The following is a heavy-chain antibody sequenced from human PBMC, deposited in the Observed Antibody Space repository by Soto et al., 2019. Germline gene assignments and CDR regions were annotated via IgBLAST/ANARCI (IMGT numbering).Heavy chain of an antibody. Sequence: QVQLVESGEGVVKPGRSLGLPCAGLGLPFSTYGMTGVRQAQARGWGWVAVIWYDGSNKYYADSVKGRFTISRDNSKNTLYLQMNSLRAEDTAVYYCARCSGGSCYVPATVWGKGTTVTVSS. J-gene: IGHJ6*04. CDR1: GLPFSTYG. D-gene: IGHD2-15*01. CDR3: ARCSGGSCYVPATV. CDR2: IWYDGSNK. V-gene: IGHV3-33*01.